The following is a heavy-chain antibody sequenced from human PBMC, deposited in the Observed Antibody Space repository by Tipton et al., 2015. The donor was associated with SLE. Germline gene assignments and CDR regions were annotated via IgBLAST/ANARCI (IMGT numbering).Heavy chain of an antibody. J-gene: IGHJ2*01. D-gene: IGHD4-17*01. V-gene: IGHV4-34*01. CDR1: GGSFSGHY. CDR3: ASRGDYGDYVSGYWYFDL. Sequence: TLSLTCAVYGGSFSGHYWSWIRQPPGKGLEWIGEINHSGSTNYNPSLKSRVTISVDTSKNQFSLKLSSVTAADTAVYYCASRGDYGDYVSGYWYFDLWGRGTLVTVSS. CDR2: INHSGST.